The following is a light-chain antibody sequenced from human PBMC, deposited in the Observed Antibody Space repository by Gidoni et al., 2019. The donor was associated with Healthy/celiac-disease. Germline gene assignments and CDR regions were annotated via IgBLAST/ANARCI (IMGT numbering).Light chain of an antibody. CDR3: GTWDSSAGGV. Sequence: QSVLTQPPSASAAPGQKVTISCSGSSSNIGNNYVSWYQQLPGTAPKLLIYDNNKRPSGIPDRFSGSKSGTSATLGITGLQTGDEADYYCGTWDSSAGGVFGGGTKLTVL. CDR2: DNN. V-gene: IGLV1-51*01. J-gene: IGLJ2*01. CDR1: SSNIGNNY.